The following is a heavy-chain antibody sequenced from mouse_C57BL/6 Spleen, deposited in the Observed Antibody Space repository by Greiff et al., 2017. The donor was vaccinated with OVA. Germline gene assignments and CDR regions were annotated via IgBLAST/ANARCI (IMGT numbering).Heavy chain of an antibody. Sequence: QVQLQQSGPELVKPGASVKISCKASGYAFSSSWMNWVKQRPGKGLEWIGRIYPGDGDPNYNGKFKGKATLTADKSSSTAYMQLSSLTSEDSSVYFCARWDYYGSSYPFAYWGQGTLVTVSA. D-gene: IGHD1-1*01. CDR1: GYAFSSSW. CDR3: ARWDYYGSSYPFAY. J-gene: IGHJ3*01. V-gene: IGHV1-82*01. CDR2: IYPGDGDP.